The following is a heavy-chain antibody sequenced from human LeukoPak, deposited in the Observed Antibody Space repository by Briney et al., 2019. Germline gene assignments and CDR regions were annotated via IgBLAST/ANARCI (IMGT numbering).Heavy chain of an antibody. CDR2: ISGRSSTI. CDR3: ARDERGEYSYGLGFDY. J-gene: IGHJ4*02. Sequence: GGSLRLSCAASGFTFSDYSMNWVRQAPGKGLEWVSYISGRSSTIHYADSVKGRFTISRDNAKNSLYLQMNSLRAEDTAVYYRARDERGEYSYGLGFDYWGQGSLVTVSS. D-gene: IGHD5-18*01. CDR1: GFTFSDYS. V-gene: IGHV3-48*04.